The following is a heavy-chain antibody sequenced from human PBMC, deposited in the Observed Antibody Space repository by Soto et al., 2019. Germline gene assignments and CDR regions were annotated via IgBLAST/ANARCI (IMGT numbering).Heavy chain of an antibody. V-gene: IGHV4-59*01. CDR1: CGSIIAYY. CDR3: ARRYCTGTSCFFDY. D-gene: IGHD2-2*01. Sequence: SETLSLTCTFSCGSIIAYYWSGIRQPPGKGLEWIGYIYDSGNTNYNPSLKRRVTMSIDTSKNRFSLKLSSLTAADTAVYYCARRYCTGTSCFFDYWGRGNLVTVSS. CDR2: IYDSGNT. J-gene: IGHJ4*02.